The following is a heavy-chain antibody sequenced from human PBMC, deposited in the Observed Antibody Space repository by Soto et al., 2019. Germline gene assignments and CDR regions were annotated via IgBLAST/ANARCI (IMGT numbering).Heavy chain of an antibody. CDR1: GFTFNSYA. CDR2: ISGSGGST. J-gene: IGHJ4*02. Sequence: PGGSLRLSCAASGFTFNSYAMSWVRQAPGKGLEWVSGISGSGGSTYYADSVKGRFTISRDNSKKTLYLQMNSLRAEDTAVHYCAARMWAAGTPFDYWGQGTLVTVSS. V-gene: IGHV3-23*01. CDR3: AARMWAAGTPFDY. D-gene: IGHD6-13*01.